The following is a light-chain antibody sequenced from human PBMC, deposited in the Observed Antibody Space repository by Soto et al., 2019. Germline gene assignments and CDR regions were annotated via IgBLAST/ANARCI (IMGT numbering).Light chain of an antibody. J-gene: IGKJ4*01. Sequence: AIQLTQSPSSLSASVGDRVTITCRASQGISSALAWDQQKPGKAPKLLIYDASSLESGVPSRFSGSGSGTDLTLTISSLQPEDFATYYCQQFNSYRLTFGGGTKVEIK. CDR3: QQFNSYRLT. V-gene: IGKV1-13*02. CDR1: QGISSA. CDR2: DAS.